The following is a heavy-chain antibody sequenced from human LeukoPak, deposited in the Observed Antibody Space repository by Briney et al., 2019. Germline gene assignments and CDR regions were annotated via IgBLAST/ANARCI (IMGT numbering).Heavy chain of an antibody. J-gene: IGHJ6*03. CDR3: ARVRSLYYYYYMDV. D-gene: IGHD6-6*01. CDR2: ISAYNGNT. CDR1: GYTFTSYG. V-gene: IGHV1-18*01. Sequence: ASVKVSCKASGYTFTSYGISWVRQAPGQGLEWMGWISAYNGNTNYAQKLQGRVTMTTDTSTSTAYIELRSLRSDDTAVYYCARVRSLYYYYYMDVWGKGTTVTVSS.